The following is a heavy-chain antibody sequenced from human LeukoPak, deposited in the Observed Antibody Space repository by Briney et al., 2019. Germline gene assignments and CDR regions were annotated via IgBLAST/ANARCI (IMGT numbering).Heavy chain of an antibody. D-gene: IGHD2-2*01. CDR1: GFNFSIYS. CDR3: AKFSIVVVPAAIRGSY. V-gene: IGHV3-48*01. CDR2: ITRSSTTI. Sequence: GGSLRLSCAASGFNFSIYSMNWVRQAPGKGLEWVSYITRSSTTIYYADSVKGRFTISRDNAKNSQYLQMNSLRAEDTAVYYCAKFSIVVVPAAIRGSYWGQGTLVTVSS. J-gene: IGHJ4*02.